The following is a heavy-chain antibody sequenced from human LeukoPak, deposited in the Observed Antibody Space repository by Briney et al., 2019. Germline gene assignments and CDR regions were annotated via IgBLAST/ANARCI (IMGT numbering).Heavy chain of an antibody. J-gene: IGHJ4*02. CDR2: MNPNSGNT. Sequence: ASVKVSCKASGYTFTSYDINWVRQATGQGLEWMGWMNPNSGNTGYAQKLQGRVTMTTDTSTSTAYMELRSLRSDDTAVYYCARGYDFWSGYSPFPYFDYWGQGTLVTVSS. CDR3: ARGYDFWSGYSPFPYFDY. CDR1: GYTFTSYD. D-gene: IGHD3-3*01. V-gene: IGHV1-8*01.